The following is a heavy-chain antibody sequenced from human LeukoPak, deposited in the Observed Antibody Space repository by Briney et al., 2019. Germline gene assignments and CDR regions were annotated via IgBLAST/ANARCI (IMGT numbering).Heavy chain of an antibody. CDR2: FDPEDGET. Sequence: ASVKVSCKVSGHTLTELSMHWVRQAPGKGLEWMGGFDPEDGETIYAQKFQGRVTMTEDTSTDTAYMELSSLRSEDTAVYYCAPPGDYSRSRNPYFDYWGQGTLVTVSS. CDR3: APPGDYSRSRNPYFDY. CDR1: GHTLTELS. D-gene: IGHD6-13*01. J-gene: IGHJ4*02. V-gene: IGHV1-24*01.